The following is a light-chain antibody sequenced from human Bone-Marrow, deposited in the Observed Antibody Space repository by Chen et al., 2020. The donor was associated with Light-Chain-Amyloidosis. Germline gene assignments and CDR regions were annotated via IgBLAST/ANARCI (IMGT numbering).Light chain of an antibody. Sequence: SYELTQPPSVSVSPGQTARITCSGDDLPTKYAYWYQQKPGQATVLVINSDTERPSGISERFSGSSAGTTATLTISGVQAEDEADYHCQSADSSGTYEVIFGGGTKLTVL. J-gene: IGLJ2*01. V-gene: IGLV3-25*03. CDR3: QSADSSGTYEVI. CDR1: DLPTKY. CDR2: SDT.